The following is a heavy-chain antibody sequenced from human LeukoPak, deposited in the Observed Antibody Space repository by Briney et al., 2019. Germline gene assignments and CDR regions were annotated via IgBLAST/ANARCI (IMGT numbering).Heavy chain of an antibody. CDR2: IWYDGSNK. CDR3: ARDGLELRGFIYFQH. J-gene: IGHJ1*01. V-gene: IGHV3-33*01. CDR1: GFTFSSYG. D-gene: IGHD1-7*01. Sequence: AGRSLRLSCAASGFTFSSYGMHWVRQAPGKGLEWVAVIWYDGSNKLYADSAKGRFTISRDNSKNTLYLQMNSLRAEDTAVYYCARDGLELRGFIYFQHWGQGTLVTVSS.